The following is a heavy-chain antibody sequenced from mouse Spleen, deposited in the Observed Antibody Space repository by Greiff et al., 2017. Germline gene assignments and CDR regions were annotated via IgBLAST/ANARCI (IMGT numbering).Heavy chain of an antibody. CDR3: ARRANWALNAMDY. V-gene: IGHV1-18*01. D-gene: IGHD4-1*01. CDR1: GYTFTDYN. CDR2: INPNNGGT. Sequence: VQLKESGPELVKPGASVKIPCKASGYTFTDYNMDWVKQSHGKSLEWIGDINPNNGGTIYNQKFKGKATLTVDKSSSTAYMELRSLTSEDTAVYYCARRANWALNAMDYWGQGTSVTVSS. J-gene: IGHJ4*01.